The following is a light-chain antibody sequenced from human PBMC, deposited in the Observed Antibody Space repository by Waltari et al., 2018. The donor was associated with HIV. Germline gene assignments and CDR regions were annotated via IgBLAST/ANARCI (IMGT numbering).Light chain of an antibody. Sequence: SDEVTQTPSVSVSPGQTARITCSGETLPKKFVYWYQQNPGQAPVGVIYKDNERPSGIPERFSGSSSGTRATLTISGVQAEDEADYYCQSADSSGTSFGGGTKLTVL. CDR2: KDN. J-gene: IGLJ2*01. CDR3: QSADSSGTS. V-gene: IGLV3-25*03. CDR1: TLPKKF.